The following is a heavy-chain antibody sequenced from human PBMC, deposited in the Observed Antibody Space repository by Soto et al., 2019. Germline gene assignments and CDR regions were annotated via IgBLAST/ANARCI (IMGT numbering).Heavy chain of an antibody. Sequence: SETLSLTCTVSGGSVSSGSYYWSWIRQPPGKGLEWIGYIYYSGSTNYNPSLKSRVTISVDTSKNQFSLKLSSVTAADTAVYYCARALWFGEFHGMDVWGQGTTVTVSS. CDR3: ARALWFGEFHGMDV. D-gene: IGHD3-10*01. CDR1: GGSVSSGSYY. V-gene: IGHV4-61*01. CDR2: IYYSGST. J-gene: IGHJ6*02.